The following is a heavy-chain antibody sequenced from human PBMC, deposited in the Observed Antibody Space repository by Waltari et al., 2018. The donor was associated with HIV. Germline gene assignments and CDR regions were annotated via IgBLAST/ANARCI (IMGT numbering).Heavy chain of an antibody. J-gene: IGHJ3*02. V-gene: IGHV1-2*06. Sequence: QVQLVQSGAEVKKPGASVKVSCKASGYTFTGYYIHWVRQAPGPGLEWMGRINPNSGGTNYAQKFQGRVTMTRDTSISTAYMELSRLRSDDTAVYYCARAPPITMIVGGDDAFDIWGQGTMVTVSS. CDR1: GYTFTGYY. CDR3: ARAPPITMIVGGDDAFDI. D-gene: IGHD3-22*01. CDR2: INPNSGGT.